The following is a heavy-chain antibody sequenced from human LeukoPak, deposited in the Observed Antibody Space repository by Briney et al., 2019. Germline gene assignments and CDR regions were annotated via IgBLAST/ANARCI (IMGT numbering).Heavy chain of an antibody. V-gene: IGHV3-21*01. CDR2: ISSSDSYI. D-gene: IGHD3-16*02. J-gene: IGHJ6*03. CDR3: ARDLLGYNYYYMDV. CDR1: GFTFSSYN. Sequence: GGSLRLSCAASGFTFSSYNMNWVRQAPGKGLEWVSSISSSDSYIYYADSVKGRFTISRDNAKNSLFLQMNSLRAEDTAVYYCARDLLGYNYYYMDVWGKGTTVTVSS.